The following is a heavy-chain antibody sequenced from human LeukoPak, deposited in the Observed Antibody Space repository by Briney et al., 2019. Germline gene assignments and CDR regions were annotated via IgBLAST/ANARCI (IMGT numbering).Heavy chain of an antibody. CDR1: GFTFSSYS. D-gene: IGHD3-3*01. CDR3: ARDHYLYYDFLMDV. V-gene: IGHV3-30*03. Sequence: PGGSLRLSCAASGFTFSSYSMNWVRQAPGKGLEWVAVISYDGSNKYYADSVKGRFTISRDNSKNTLYLQMNSLRAEDTAVYYCARDHYLYYDFLMDVWGKGTTVTVSS. J-gene: IGHJ6*04. CDR2: ISYDGSNK.